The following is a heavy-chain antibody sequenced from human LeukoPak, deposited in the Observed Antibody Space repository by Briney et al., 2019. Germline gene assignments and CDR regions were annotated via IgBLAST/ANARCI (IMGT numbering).Heavy chain of an antibody. J-gene: IGHJ5*02. Sequence: GASVKVSCKASGYTFTDYYMHRVRQAPGQGLEWMGRINPNSGGTNYAQKFQGRVTMTRDTSISTAYMELSRLRSDDTAVYYCARDPEYNWFDPWGQGTLVTVSS. V-gene: IGHV1-2*06. CDR1: GYTFTDYY. CDR3: ARDPEYNWFDP. CDR2: INPNSGGT.